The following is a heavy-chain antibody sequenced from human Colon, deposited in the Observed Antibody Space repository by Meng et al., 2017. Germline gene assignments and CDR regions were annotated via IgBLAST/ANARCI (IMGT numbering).Heavy chain of an antibody. J-gene: IGHJ4*02. V-gene: IGHV4-30-2*01. CDR1: GGSISSGSYS. CDR3: ARGGSSGYYYFDS. CDR2: IYPSGST. D-gene: IGHD3-22*01. Sequence: QRQLQESGSGLGNPSQTWSLTSSVSGGSISSGSYSWSWIRQPPGKGLEWIGYIYPSGSTFYMPSLKSRVTMSVDRSKNQFSLKLTSVTAADTAVYYCARGGSSGYYYFDSWGQGTLVTVSS.